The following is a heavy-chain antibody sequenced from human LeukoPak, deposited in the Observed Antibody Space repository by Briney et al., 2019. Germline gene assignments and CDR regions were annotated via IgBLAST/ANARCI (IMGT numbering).Heavy chain of an antibody. CDR1: GYTLTELS. CDR2: FDPEDGET. D-gene: IGHD3-22*01. CDR3: ATEGRYYDSSGYYIRNAYDI. J-gene: IGHJ3*02. V-gene: IGHV1-24*01. Sequence: ASVKVSCKVSGYTLTELSMHWVRQPPGKGLEWMGGFDPEDGETIYAQKFQGRVTMTEDTSTDTAYMELSSLRSEDTAVYYCATEGRYYDSSGYYIRNAYDIWGQGTMVTVSS.